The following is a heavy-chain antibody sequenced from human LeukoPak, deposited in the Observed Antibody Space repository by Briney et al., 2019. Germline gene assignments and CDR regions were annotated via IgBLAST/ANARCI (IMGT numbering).Heavy chain of an antibody. CDR2: MYSSGST. Sequence: PSETLSLTCTVSGGSVSSGSNYWSWVRQPPGKGQEYIGYMYSSGSTHYNPSIKSRVTISVDTSKNQFSLKLTSVTAADTAVYYCARGADSSKVGYWGQGTLVTVSS. V-gene: IGHV4-61*01. CDR1: GGSVSSGSNY. J-gene: IGHJ4*02. CDR3: ARGADSSKVGY. D-gene: IGHD6-13*01.